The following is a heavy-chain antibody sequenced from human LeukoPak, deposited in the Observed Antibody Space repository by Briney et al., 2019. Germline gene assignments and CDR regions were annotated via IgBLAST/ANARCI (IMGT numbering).Heavy chain of an antibody. V-gene: IGHV4-39*07. CDR3: ARGRLLYCSSTSCYPSWFDP. J-gene: IGHJ5*02. Sequence: SETLSLTCTVCGGSISSSSYYWGWIRQPPGKGLEWIGSIYYSGSTYYNPSLKSRVTISVDTSKNQFSLKLSSVTAADTAVYYCARGRLLYCSSTSCYPSWFDPWGQGTLVTVSS. CDR2: IYYSGST. D-gene: IGHD2-2*01. CDR1: GGSISSSSYY.